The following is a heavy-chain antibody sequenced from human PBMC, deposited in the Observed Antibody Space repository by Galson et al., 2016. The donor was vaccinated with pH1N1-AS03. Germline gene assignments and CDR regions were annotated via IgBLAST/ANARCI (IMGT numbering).Heavy chain of an antibody. V-gene: IGHV3-30*04. CDR1: GFSITDYS. J-gene: IGHJ4*02. D-gene: IGHD6-19*01. CDR3: AKAWRSSGWCDY. Sequence: SLRLSCAASGFSITDYSIHWVRQAPGKGLEWVAVISYDVVTEFYIDSVKGRFIISRDSSKNTVFLQVNSLRPEGTAVFYCAKAWRSSGWCDYWGQGTLVAVSS. CDR2: ISYDVVTE.